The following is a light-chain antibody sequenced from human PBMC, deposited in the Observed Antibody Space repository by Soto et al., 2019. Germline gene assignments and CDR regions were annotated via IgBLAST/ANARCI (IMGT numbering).Light chain of an antibody. CDR2: GAS. CDR1: QGVSSN. V-gene: IGKV3D-15*01. J-gene: IGKJ1*01. CDR3: QQYNIWPRT. Sequence: VMKQSHTTLSLSPGERATLSCRASQGVSSNYVAWYQQKPGQSPRLLIYGASSRATGIPGRFSGSGSGTEFTLTISSLQSEDFAVYYCQQYNIWPRTFGQGTKVDIK.